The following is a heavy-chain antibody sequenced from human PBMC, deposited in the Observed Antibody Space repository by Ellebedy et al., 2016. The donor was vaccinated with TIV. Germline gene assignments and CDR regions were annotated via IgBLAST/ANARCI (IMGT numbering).Heavy chain of an antibody. CDR2: MNPYTGNT. D-gene: IGHD4-23*01. CDR3: ARPYGGGALDI. CDR1: GYSFRNHD. Sequence: ASVKVSXKASGYSFRNHDINWVRRATGQGFEWMGWMNPYTGNTGYAPKFQGRVTMTRNTSINTAYMALTGLRSEDTAVYYCARPYGGGALDIWGQGTVVIVSS. J-gene: IGHJ3*02. V-gene: IGHV1-8*01.